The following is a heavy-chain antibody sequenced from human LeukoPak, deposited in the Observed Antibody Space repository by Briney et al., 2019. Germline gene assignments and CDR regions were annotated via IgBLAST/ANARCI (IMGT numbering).Heavy chain of an antibody. CDR1: GFTFSSYA. V-gene: IGHV3-20*04. CDR2: INWNGGST. D-gene: IGHD4-17*01. J-gene: IGHJ4*02. CDR3: ARSDYGDRYFDY. Sequence: PGGSLRLSCAASGFTFSSYAMSWVRQAPGKGLEWVSGINWNGGSTGYADSVKGRFTISRDNAKNSLYLQMNSLRAEDTALYYCARSDYGDRYFDYWGQGTLVTVSS.